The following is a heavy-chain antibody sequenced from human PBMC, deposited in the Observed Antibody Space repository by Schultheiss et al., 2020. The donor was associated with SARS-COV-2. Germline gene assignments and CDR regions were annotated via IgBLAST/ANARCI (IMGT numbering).Heavy chain of an antibody. CDR3: VKDRDIVVVPAARRAFDI. CDR1: GFTFSSYA. D-gene: IGHD2-2*01. CDR2: ISSNGGST. J-gene: IGHJ3*02. Sequence: GSLRLSCAASGFTFSSYAMHWVRQAPGKGLEYVSAISSNGGSTYYADSVKGRFTISRDNSKNTLYLQMSSLRAEDTAVYYCVKDRDIVVVPAARRAFDIWGQGTMVTVSS. V-gene: IGHV3-64D*09.